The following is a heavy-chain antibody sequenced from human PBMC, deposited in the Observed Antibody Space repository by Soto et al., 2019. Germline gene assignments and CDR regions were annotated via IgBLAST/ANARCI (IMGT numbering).Heavy chain of an antibody. Sequence: PGESLKISCKASGYSFTDYWITWVRQMPGKGLEWMGRIDPRDSQSNYSPSCQGRVTISAERSSSTAYLQWKSLKASDTAMYYCERTGYGNWLDPWGQGPMVTVYS. V-gene: IGHV5-10-1*01. D-gene: IGHD3-10*01. CDR1: GYSFTDYW. J-gene: IGHJ5*02. CDR2: IDPRDSQS. CDR3: ERTGYGNWLDP.